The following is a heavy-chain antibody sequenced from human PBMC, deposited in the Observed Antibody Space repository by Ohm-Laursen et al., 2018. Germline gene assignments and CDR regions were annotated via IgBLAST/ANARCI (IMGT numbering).Heavy chain of an antibody. J-gene: IGHJ4*02. Sequence: GTLSLTCTVSGGSIISSSYYWGWILQPPGKGLEWIGSIYYSGSTYYNPSLKRRVTISVDTPKNQFSLKSSSVTAADTAVYYCADFEDYWGQGTLVTVSS. CDR3: ADFEDY. V-gene: IGHV4-39*01. D-gene: IGHD3-3*01. CDR2: IYYSGST. CDR1: GGSIISSSYY.